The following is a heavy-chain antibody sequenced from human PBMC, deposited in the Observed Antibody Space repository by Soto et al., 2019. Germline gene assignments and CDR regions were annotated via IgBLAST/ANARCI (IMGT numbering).Heavy chain of an antibody. V-gene: IGHV1-8*01. J-gene: IGHJ5*02. CDR3: ARGYSSRWHYWIDP. Sequence: ASVKVSCKASGYTFTSYDITWVRQATGQGLEWMGWMNPNSGNTGYAQKFQGRITMTWDTSINTAYMELTSLRSEDTAVYYWARGYSSRWHYWIDPRGQGSMLTVSS. CDR1: GYTFTSYD. D-gene: IGHD6-13*01. CDR2: MNPNSGNT.